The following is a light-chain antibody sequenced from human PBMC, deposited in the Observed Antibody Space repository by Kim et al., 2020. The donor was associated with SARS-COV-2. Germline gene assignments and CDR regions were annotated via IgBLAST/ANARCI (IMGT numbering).Light chain of an antibody. CDR1: QNICGSY. CDR3: QCCGNSAWT. Sequence: SPGERATLSCRASQNICGSYLAWYQQKPGQAPRLLNYGASSGATGIPDRFSGSGSGTDFTLTISRQAPEDLAVYYCQCCGNSAWTFGQGTKVDIK. J-gene: IGKJ1*01. CDR2: GAS. V-gene: IGKV3-20*01.